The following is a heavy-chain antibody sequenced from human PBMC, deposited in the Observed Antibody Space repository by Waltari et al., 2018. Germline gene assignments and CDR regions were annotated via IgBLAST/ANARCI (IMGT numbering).Heavy chain of an antibody. CDR2: VYTTGTT. V-gene: IGHV4-4*07. J-gene: IGHJ1*01. D-gene: IGHD3-16*01. Sequence: SLTCRISGVSISDYYWSWIRQSAGKGLEFIGRVYTTGTTDYNPSFRRRATVSVDKSNNHFSLSLTSVTAADTAVYYCARGYSDDGGEYFQHWGQGTLVSVSS. CDR1: GVSISDYY. CDR3: ARGYSDDGGEYFQH.